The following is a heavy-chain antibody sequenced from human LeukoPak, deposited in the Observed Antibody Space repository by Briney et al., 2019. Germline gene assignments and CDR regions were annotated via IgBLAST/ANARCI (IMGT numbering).Heavy chain of an antibody. CDR3: AREGVGYLLIFDY. J-gene: IGHJ4*02. CDR1: GGSISSGSYY. D-gene: IGHD2/OR15-2a*01. V-gene: IGHV4-61*02. CDR2: IYTSGST. Sequence: SETLSLTCTVSGGSISSGSYYWSWTRQPAGKGLEWIGRIYTSGSTTYNPSLKSRVIVSVDTSKIQFSLKPVSVTAPDTAVYYCAREGVGYLLIFDYWGQGTLVTVSS.